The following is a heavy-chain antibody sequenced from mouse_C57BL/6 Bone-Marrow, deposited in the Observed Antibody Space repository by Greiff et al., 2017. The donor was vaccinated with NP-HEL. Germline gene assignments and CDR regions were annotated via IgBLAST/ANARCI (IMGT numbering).Heavy chain of an antibody. CDR3: AREVYYYGSYYFDY. J-gene: IGHJ2*01. CDR1: GYSITSGYD. Sequence: EVKLVESGPGMVKPSQSLSLTCTVTGYSITSGYDWHWIRHFPGNKLEWMGYISYSGSTNYNPSLKSRISLTHDTSKNHFFLKLNSVTTEDTATYYCAREVYYYGSYYFDYWGQGTTLTVSS. D-gene: IGHD1-1*01. V-gene: IGHV3-1*01. CDR2: ISYSGST.